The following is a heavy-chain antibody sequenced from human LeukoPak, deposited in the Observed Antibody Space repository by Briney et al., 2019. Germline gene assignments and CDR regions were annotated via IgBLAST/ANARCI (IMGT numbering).Heavy chain of an antibody. D-gene: IGHD5-12*01. Sequence: GGSLRLSCAASGFSFRSFWMSWVRQAPGKGLVWVASIKEDGSDKYYVESVKGRFTISRENARNSLYLQMNSLRAEDTALYYCAKEGWYSGYDYAEFDYWGQGTLVTVSS. CDR1: GFSFRSFW. V-gene: IGHV3-7*05. CDR3: AKEGWYSGYDYAEFDY. J-gene: IGHJ4*02. CDR2: IKEDGSDK.